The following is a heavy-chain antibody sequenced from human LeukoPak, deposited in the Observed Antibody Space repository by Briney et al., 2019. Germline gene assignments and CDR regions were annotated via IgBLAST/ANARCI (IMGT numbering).Heavy chain of an antibody. V-gene: IGHV3-33*01. Sequence: GGSLRLSCAASGFTFSSYGMHWVRQAPGKGLEWEAVIWYDGSNKYYADSVKGRFTISRDNSKNTLYLQMNSLRAEDTAVYYCARDSAIADYYYGMDVWGQGTTVTVSS. J-gene: IGHJ6*02. CDR2: IWYDGSNK. D-gene: IGHD2-2*02. CDR1: GFTFSSYG. CDR3: ARDSAIADYYYGMDV.